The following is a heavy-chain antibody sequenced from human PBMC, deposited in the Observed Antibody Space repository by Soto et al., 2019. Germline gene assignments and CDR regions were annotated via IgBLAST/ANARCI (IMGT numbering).Heavy chain of an antibody. CDR3: AREGLSVWLGEKKPYYYYYMDV. CDR2: IYYSGST. CDR1: GGSISSYY. V-gene: IGHV4-59*01. Sequence: SETLSLTCTVSGGSISSYYWSWIRQPPGKGLEWIGYIYYSGSTNYNPSLKSRVTISVDTSKNQFSLKLSSVTAADTAVYYCAREGLSVWLGEKKPYYYYYMDVWGKGTTVTVSS. J-gene: IGHJ6*03. D-gene: IGHD3-10*01.